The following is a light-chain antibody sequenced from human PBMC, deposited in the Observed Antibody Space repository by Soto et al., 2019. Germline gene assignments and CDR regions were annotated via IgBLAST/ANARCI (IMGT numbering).Light chain of an antibody. CDR1: SSNIGAGYD. Sequence: QAVVTQPPSVSGAPGQRVTISCTGSSSNIGAGYDVHWYQQLPGTAPKLLIYANTNRPSGVPDRFSGSKSGTSASLAITGLQAEDEADYYCHSYDSSLSGSVFGGGTKLTVL. V-gene: IGLV1-40*01. CDR2: ANT. CDR3: HSYDSSLSGSV. J-gene: IGLJ2*01.